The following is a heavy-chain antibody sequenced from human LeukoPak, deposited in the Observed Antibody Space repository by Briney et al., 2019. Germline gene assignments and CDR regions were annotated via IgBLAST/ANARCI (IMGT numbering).Heavy chain of an antibody. Sequence: PSETLSLTCAVYGGSFSGYYWSWIRQPPGKGLEWIGEINHSGSTNYNPSLKSRVTISVDTPKNQFSLKLSSVTAADTAVYYCARHFDSPDAFDIWGQGTMVTVSS. CDR3: ARHFDSPDAFDI. CDR2: INHSGST. CDR1: GGSFSGYY. D-gene: IGHD3-9*01. J-gene: IGHJ3*02. V-gene: IGHV4-34*01.